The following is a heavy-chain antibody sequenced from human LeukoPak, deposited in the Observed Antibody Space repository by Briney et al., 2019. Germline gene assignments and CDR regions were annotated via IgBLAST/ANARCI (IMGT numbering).Heavy chain of an antibody. CDR2: IYYSGGT. J-gene: IGHJ3*02. Sequence: SETLSLTCTVSGGSISSYYWSWIRQPPGKGLEWIGYIYYSGGTNYNPSLKSRVTISLDTSKNQFSLKLSSVTAADTAVYYCARPQDYGDGAFDIWGQGTMVTVPS. D-gene: IGHD4-17*01. V-gene: IGHV4-59*08. CDR1: GGSISSYY. CDR3: ARPQDYGDGAFDI.